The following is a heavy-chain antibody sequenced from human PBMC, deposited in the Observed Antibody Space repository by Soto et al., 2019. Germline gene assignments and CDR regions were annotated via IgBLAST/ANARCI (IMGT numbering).Heavy chain of an antibody. CDR2: IYYSGST. J-gene: IGHJ1*01. V-gene: IGHV4-31*03. CDR3: ASVLRAVAGHRVAEYFQY. CDR1: GGSISSGGYY. Sequence: SETLSLTCTVSGGSISSGGYYWSWIRQHPGKGLEWIGYIYYSGSTYYNPSLKSRVTISVDTSKNQFSLKLSSVTAADTAVYYCASVLRAVAGHRVAEYFQYWGQGTLVTVSS. D-gene: IGHD6-19*01.